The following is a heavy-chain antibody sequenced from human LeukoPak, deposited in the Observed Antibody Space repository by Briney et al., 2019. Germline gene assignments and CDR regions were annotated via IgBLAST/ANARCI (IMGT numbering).Heavy chain of an antibody. J-gene: IGHJ3*01. V-gene: IGHV4-59*01. Sequence: SETLSLTCTVSGGSTSSYYWSWIRQPPGKGLEWIGYIYYSGSTNYNPSLKSRVTISVDTSKNQFSLKLSSVTAADTAVYYCARDRSSGSVWGQGTMVTVSS. CDR2: IYYSGST. CDR1: GGSTSSYY. D-gene: IGHD6-19*01. CDR3: ARDRSSGSV.